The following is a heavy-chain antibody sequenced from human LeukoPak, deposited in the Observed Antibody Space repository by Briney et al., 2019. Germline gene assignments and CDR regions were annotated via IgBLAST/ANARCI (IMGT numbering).Heavy chain of an antibody. CDR3: ARGEYYDSSGYHARGNWFDP. CDR1: GGSISSYY. CDR2: IYTSGST. D-gene: IGHD3-22*01. J-gene: IGHJ5*02. V-gene: IGHV4-4*07. Sequence: SETLSLTCTVSGGSISSYYWSWIRQPAGKGLEWIGRIYTSGSTNYNPSLKSRVTISVDTSKNQFSLKLSSVTAADTAVYYCARGEYYDSSGYHARGNWFDPWGQGTLVTVSS.